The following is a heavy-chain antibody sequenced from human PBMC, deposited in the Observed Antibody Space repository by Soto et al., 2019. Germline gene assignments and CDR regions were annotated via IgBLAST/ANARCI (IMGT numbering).Heavy chain of an antibody. J-gene: IGHJ6*02. V-gene: IGHV3-30*18. CDR1: GFTFSSYG. Sequence: QVQLVESGGGVVQPGRSLRLSCAASGFTFSSYGMHWVRQAPGKGLEWVAVISYDGSNKYYADSVKGRFTISRDNSKNTLYLQMNSRTPEDTAAYYCAKVVRSTSWGYYSYGMDVWGQGTTVTVSS. CDR3: AKVVRSTSWGYYSYGMDV. CDR2: ISYDGSNK. D-gene: IGHD2-2*01.